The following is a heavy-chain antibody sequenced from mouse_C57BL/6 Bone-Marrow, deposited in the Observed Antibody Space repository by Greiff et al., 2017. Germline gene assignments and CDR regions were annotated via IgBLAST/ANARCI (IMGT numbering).Heavy chain of an antibody. J-gene: IGHJ2*01. V-gene: IGHV1-26*01. CDR3: ARSSIYYDYESYFDY. D-gene: IGHD2-4*01. CDR2: INPNNGGT. CDR1: GYTFTDYY. Sequence: VQLQQSGPELVKPGASVKISCKASGYTFTDYYMNWVKQSHGKSLEWIGDINPNNGGTSYNQKFKGKATLTVDKSSSTAYVELRSLTSEDSAVYYCARSSIYYDYESYFDYWGQGNTLTVSS.